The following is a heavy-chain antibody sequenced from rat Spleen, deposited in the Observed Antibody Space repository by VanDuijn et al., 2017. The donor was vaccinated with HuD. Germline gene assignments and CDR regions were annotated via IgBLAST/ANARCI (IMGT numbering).Heavy chain of an antibody. J-gene: IGHJ1*01. CDR3: TRQRDVYYGLSHWYFDF. V-gene: IGHV5-7*01. Sequence: EVQLVESGGGLVEPGRSLKLSCAASGFTLSDYHMAWVRQAPKKGLAWVATISYDGTTTYYRDSVKGRFTISRDNSKSNLYLQMNSLRSEDTATYYCTRQRDVYYGLSHWYFDFWGPGTMVTVSS. CDR1: GFTLSDYH. CDR2: ISYDGTTT. D-gene: IGHD1-6*01.